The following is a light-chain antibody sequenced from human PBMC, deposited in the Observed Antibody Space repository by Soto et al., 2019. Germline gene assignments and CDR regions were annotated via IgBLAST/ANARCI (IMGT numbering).Light chain of an antibody. Sequence: EIVLTQSPGTLSLSPGERATLSCRASQSVSSSYLAWCQQKPGQAPRLLIYGASSRATGIPDRFSGSGSGTDFTLTISRLEPEDFAVYYCQHYGTSALFGPGTKVDIK. CDR2: GAS. J-gene: IGKJ3*01. CDR1: QSVSSSY. V-gene: IGKV3-20*01. CDR3: QHYGTSAL.